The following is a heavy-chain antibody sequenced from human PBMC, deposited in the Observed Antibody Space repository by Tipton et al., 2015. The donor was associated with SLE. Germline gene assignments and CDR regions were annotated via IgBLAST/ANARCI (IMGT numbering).Heavy chain of an antibody. CDR3: ARGFYVADFSSGFFVNWFDP. D-gene: IGHD3-3*01. J-gene: IGHJ5*02. CDR2: ITHSGST. V-gene: IGHV4-34*01. Sequence: TLSLTCAVYGGSFSGYYWNWIRQPPGKGLEWIAEITHSGSTNYNPSLKSRVTISVDKSKSQFSLKVRSVTAADTAVYYCARGFYVADFSSGFFVNWFDPWGQGTLVTASS. CDR1: GGSFSGYY.